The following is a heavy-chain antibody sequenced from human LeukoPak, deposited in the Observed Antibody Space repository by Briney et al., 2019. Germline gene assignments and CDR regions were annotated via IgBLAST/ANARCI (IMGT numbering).Heavy chain of an antibody. V-gene: IGHV3-30*04. Sequence: GRSLTLSCAASGFTFSSYPMHWVPQAPGKGLEWVAVISYDGSNKYYADSVKGRFTISRDNSKNTLYLQMNSLRAEDTAVYYCARAQSSIFSSGWYVLGYWGQGTLVTVSS. D-gene: IGHD6-19*01. CDR2: ISYDGSNK. CDR1: GFTFSSYP. CDR3: ARAQSSIFSSGWYVLGY. J-gene: IGHJ4*02.